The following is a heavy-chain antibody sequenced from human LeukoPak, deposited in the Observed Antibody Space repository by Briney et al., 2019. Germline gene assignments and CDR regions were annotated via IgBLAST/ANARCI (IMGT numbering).Heavy chain of an antibody. J-gene: IGHJ6*03. D-gene: IGHD3-3*01. CDR2: INPNSGGT. Sequence: ASVKVSCKASGYTFTGYYMHWVRQAPGQGLEWMGWINPNSGGTNYAQKFQGRVTMTRDTSIGTAYMELSRLRSDDTAVYYCARVPNYDFWSGPYYYMDVWGKGTTVTVSS. CDR3: ARVPNYDFWSGPYYYMDV. V-gene: IGHV1-2*02. CDR1: GYTFTGYY.